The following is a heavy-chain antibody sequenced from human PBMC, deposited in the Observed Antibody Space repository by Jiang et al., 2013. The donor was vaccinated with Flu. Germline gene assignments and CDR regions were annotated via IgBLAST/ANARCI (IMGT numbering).Heavy chain of an antibody. Sequence: KPGESLKISCKGSGYSFSTYWIGWVRQMPGKGLEWMGIIYPGDSDTRYNPSVQGQVTISAVKSINTAYLQWSSLKASDTAMYYCAKFIPGDRRVFDIWGQGTMVTVSS. CDR2: IYPGDSDT. J-gene: IGHJ3*02. CDR1: GYSFSTYW. D-gene: IGHD3-16*01. V-gene: IGHV5-51*03. CDR3: AKFIPGDRRVFDI.